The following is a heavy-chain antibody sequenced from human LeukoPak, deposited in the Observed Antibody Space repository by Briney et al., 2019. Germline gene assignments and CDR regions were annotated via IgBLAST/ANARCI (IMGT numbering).Heavy chain of an antibody. CDR3: AKGSGSSWYDGYFDY. Sequence: PGGSLRLSCAASGFTFSSYAMSWVRQAPGKGLEWVSAISGSGGSTYYADSVKGRFAISRDNSKNTPYLQMNSLRAEDTAVYYCAKGSGSSWYDGYFDYWGQGTLVTVSS. V-gene: IGHV3-23*01. CDR2: ISGSGGST. J-gene: IGHJ4*02. D-gene: IGHD6-13*01. CDR1: GFTFSSYA.